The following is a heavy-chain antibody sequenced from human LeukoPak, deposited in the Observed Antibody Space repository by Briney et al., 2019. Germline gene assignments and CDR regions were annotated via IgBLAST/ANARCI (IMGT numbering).Heavy chain of an antibody. CDR3: AKGYYGSGSPEYFQH. CDR2: ISYDGSNK. CDR1: GFTFSSYG. D-gene: IGHD3-10*01. Sequence: SGGSLRLSCAASGFTFSSYGMHWVRQAPGKGLEWVAVISYDGSNKYYADSVKGRFTISRDNSKNTLYLQMNSLRAEDTAVYYCAKGYYGSGSPEYFQHWGQGTLVTVSS. V-gene: IGHV3-30*18. J-gene: IGHJ1*01.